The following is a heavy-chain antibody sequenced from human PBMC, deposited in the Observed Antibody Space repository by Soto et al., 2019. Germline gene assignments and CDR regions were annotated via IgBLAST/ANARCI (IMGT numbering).Heavy chain of an antibody. D-gene: IGHD6-19*01. CDR3: AHRRVWSSDWYDWFEP. CDR2: ISWNDEK. CDR1: GFSLSTNGVR. J-gene: IGHJ5*02. Sequence: SGPTLVNPTQTLTLTCTFSGFSLSTNGVRVGWIRQPPGMALEWLAIISWNDEKHYSPSLKNRLTITKDTSKNQVVLTMTNMDPVDTATFYCAHRRVWSSDWYDWFEPWGQGMLVTVSS. V-gene: IGHV2-5*01.